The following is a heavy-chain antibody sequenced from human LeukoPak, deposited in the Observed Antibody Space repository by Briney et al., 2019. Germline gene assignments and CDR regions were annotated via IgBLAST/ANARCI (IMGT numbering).Heavy chain of an antibody. CDR1: GGTFSSYA. CDR2: ISANNGNT. Sequence: ASVKVSCKASGGTFSSYAISWVRQAPGQGLEWMGWISANNGNTNYAQSLRGRVTMTTDTSTSTAYMELRSLTTDDTAVYYCARSNDFWSGHLKGYWFDPWGQGTLVTVSS. CDR3: ARSNDFWSGHLKGYWFDP. J-gene: IGHJ5*02. V-gene: IGHV1-18*01. D-gene: IGHD3-3*01.